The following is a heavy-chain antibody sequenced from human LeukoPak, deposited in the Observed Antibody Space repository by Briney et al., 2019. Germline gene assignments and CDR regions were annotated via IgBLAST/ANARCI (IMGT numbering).Heavy chain of an antibody. Sequence: SETLSLTCAVYGASFSYDYWSWIRQAPGKGLEWIGEINHSGSITYNPSLKSRVTISAEKSKSQFSLRLTSVTAADTAVYYCARGVWAPRFDSWGQGTLVTVSS. CDR3: ARGVWAPRFDS. CDR2: INHSGSI. J-gene: IGHJ5*01. CDR1: GASFSYDY. V-gene: IGHV4-34*01. D-gene: IGHD7-27*01.